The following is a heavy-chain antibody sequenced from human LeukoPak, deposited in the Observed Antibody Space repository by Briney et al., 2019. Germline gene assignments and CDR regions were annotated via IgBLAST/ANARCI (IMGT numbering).Heavy chain of an antibody. D-gene: IGHD2-21*01. CDR3: ATSIGWPNVFDH. Sequence: SETLSLTCTVPGGSITTYYWTWIRQTPDKGLQFIGSFYHTGSTNYNPSLESAVTISEDTSKNQISLELRSVTAADTAVYYCATSIGWPNVFDHWGQGILVTVSS. J-gene: IGHJ4*02. CDR1: GGSITTYY. V-gene: IGHV4-59*01. CDR2: FYHTGST.